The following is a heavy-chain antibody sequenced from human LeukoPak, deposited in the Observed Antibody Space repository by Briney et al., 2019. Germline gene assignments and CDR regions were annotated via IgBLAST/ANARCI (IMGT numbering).Heavy chain of an antibody. D-gene: IGHD3-9*01. CDR3: ARVYFDWLLLGSGPGAGIDY. CDR1: GGSISSGSYY. Sequence: PSQTLSLTCTVSGGSISSGSYYWSWIRQPAGKGLEWIGRIYTSGSTNYNPSLKSRVTISVDTSKNQFSLKLSSVTAADTAVYYCARVYFDWLLLGSGPGAGIDYWGQGTLVTVSS. CDR2: IYTSGST. J-gene: IGHJ4*02. V-gene: IGHV4-61*02.